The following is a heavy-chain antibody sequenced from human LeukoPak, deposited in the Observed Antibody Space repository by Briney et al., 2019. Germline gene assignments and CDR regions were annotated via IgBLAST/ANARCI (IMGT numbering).Heavy chain of an antibody. J-gene: IGHJ5*02. D-gene: IGHD3-9*01. Sequence: ASVKVSCKASGYTFTSYDINWVRQATGQGLEWMGWMNPNSGNTGYAQKFQGRVTMTRNTSISTAYMELSSLRSEDTAVYYCARGLRASVDYDILTGYYTRSKSFDPWGQGTLVTASS. CDR3: ARGLRASVDYDILTGYYTRSKSFDP. CDR1: GYTFTSYD. CDR2: MNPNSGNT. V-gene: IGHV1-8*01.